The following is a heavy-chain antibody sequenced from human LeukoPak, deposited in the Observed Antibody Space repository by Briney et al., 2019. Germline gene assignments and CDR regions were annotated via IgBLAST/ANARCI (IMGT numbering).Heavy chain of an antibody. V-gene: IGHV3-30*04. CDR2: ISYDGSNK. J-gene: IGHJ6*04. D-gene: IGHD4-11*01. CDR1: GFTFSSYA. Sequence: GGSLRLSCAASGFTFSSYAMHWVRQAPGKGLEWVAVISYDGSNKYYADSVKGRFTISRDNSKNTLYLQMNRLRGEGTAVYYCARGSVTTFYYYGMDLCGKGTTVTVSS. CDR3: ARGSVTTFYYYGMDL.